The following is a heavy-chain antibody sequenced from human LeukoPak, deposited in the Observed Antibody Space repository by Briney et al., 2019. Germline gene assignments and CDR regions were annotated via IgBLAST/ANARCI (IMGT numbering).Heavy chain of an antibody. D-gene: IGHD3-9*01. CDR1: GFTFSSYA. V-gene: IGHV3-64*01. CDR3: ARYFDWLSVGYFDY. CDR2: ISSNGGST. J-gene: IGHJ4*02. Sequence: GSLRLSCAASGFTFSSYAMHWVRQAPGKGLEYVSAISSNGGSTYYANSVKGRFTISRDNSKNTLYLQMGSLRAEDMAVYYCARYFDWLSVGYFDYWGQGTLVTVSS.